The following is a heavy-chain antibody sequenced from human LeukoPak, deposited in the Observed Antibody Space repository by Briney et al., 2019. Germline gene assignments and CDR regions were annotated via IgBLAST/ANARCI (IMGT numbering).Heavy chain of an antibody. V-gene: IGHV3-7*01. CDR2: IKQDGSEK. CDR3: ARKYSGYDYYFDY. D-gene: IGHD5-12*01. J-gene: IGHJ4*02. Sequence: GGSLRLSCAASGFTFSSYWMSWVRQAPGKGLEWVANIKQDGSEKYYVDSVKGRFTISRDNAKNSLYLQMNSLRAEDMAVYYCARKYSGYDYYFDYWGQGTLVTVSS. CDR1: GFTFSSYW.